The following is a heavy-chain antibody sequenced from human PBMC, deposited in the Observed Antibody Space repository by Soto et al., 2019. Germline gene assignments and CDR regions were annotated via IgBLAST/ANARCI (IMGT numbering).Heavy chain of an antibody. CDR1: GFTFSSYA. Sequence: EVQLLESGGGLVQPGGSLRLSCAASGFTFSSYAMSWVRQAPGKGLEWVSAVSGSGGSTYYADSVKGRFTISRDNSKNTLYLQMNSLRAEDTAVYYCAKKPAAEHWYFDLWGRGTLVTVSS. J-gene: IGHJ2*01. CDR3: AKKPAAEHWYFDL. D-gene: IGHD6-13*01. CDR2: VSGSGGST. V-gene: IGHV3-23*01.